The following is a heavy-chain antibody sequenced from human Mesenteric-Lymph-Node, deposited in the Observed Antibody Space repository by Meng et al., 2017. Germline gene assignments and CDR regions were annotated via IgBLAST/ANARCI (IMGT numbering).Heavy chain of an antibody. CDR3: ARGRGPIVGATLFDY. V-gene: IGHV4-34*01. J-gene: IGHJ4*02. D-gene: IGHD1-26*01. CDR1: GVSFSGYY. Sequence: VPLQQWGAGLLKPAETLSLTCAVYGVSFSGYYWSWIRQPPGKGLEWIGEINHSGSTNYNPSLKSRVTISVDTSKNQFSLKLSSVTAADTAVYYCARGRGPIVGATLFDYWGQGTLVTVSS. CDR2: INHSGST.